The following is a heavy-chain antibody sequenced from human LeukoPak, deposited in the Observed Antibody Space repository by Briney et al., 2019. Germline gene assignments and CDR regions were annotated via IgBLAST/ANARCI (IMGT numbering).Heavy chain of an antibody. CDR2: ISGSGAST. CDR1: GFTFSTYG. D-gene: IGHD3-9*01. V-gene: IGHV3-23*01. CDR3: ADLHYDILTGYIYYFDY. J-gene: IGHJ4*02. Sequence: GGSLRLSCAASGFTFSTYGMSWVRQAPGKGLEWVSSISGSGASTYYADSVKGRFTISRDNSKNTLYLQMNSLRAEDTAVYYCADLHYDILTGYIYYFDYWGQGTLVTVSS.